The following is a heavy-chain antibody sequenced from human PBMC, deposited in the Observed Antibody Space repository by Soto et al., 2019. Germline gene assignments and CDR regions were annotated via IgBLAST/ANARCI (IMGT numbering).Heavy chain of an antibody. Sequence: QVQLQESGPGLVKPSETLSLTCTVSGGSISSYYWSWIRQPPGKGLEWIGYIYYSESTNYNPSLKNRVTISVDTSKNQFSLKLSSVTAADTAVYYCARLYGSAFDFWGQGTMVTVSS. CDR3: ARLYGSAFDF. J-gene: IGHJ3*01. CDR1: GGSISSYY. CDR2: IYYSEST. D-gene: IGHD3-10*01. V-gene: IGHV4-59*01.